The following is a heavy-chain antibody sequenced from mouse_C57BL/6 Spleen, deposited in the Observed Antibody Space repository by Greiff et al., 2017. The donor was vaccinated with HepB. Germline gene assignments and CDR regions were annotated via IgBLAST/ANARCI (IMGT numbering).Heavy chain of an antibody. D-gene: IGHD1-1*01. CDR2: IYPGNSDT. Sequence: VQLKQSGTVLARPGASVKMSCKTSGYTFTSYWMHWVKQRPGQGLEWIGAIYPGNSDTSYNQKFKGKAKLTAVTSASTAYMELSSLTNEDSAVYYCTNYYGSSYVFFDYWGQGTTLTVSS. CDR3: TNYYGSSYVFFDY. CDR1: GYTFTSYW. J-gene: IGHJ2*01. V-gene: IGHV1-5*01.